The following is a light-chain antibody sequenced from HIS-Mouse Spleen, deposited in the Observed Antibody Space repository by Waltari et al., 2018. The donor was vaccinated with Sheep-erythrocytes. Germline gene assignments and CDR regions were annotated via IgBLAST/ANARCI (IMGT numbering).Light chain of an antibody. V-gene: IGLV2-11*01. CDR1: SSDVGGYNY. CDR2: HVS. CDR3: CSYAGSYNHV. Sequence: QSALTQPRSVSGSPGQSVPISCTGTSSDVGGYNYVPWYQQHPGKVPKPMIYHVSKRPSGVPDRFSGSKSGNTASLTISGLQAEDEADYYCCSYAGSYNHVFATGTKVTVL. J-gene: IGLJ1*01.